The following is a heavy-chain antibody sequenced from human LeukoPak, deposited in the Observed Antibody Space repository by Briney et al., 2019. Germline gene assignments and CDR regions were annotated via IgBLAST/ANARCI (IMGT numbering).Heavy chain of an antibody. CDR1: GFTFSSYA. CDR3: AKMSVAGTNTHFDY. J-gene: IGHJ4*02. V-gene: IGHV3-23*01. Sequence: PGGSLRLSCAASGFTFSSYAMSWVRQAPGKGLEWVSAISGSGGSTYYADSVKGRSTISRDNSKNTLYLQMNSLRAEDTAVYYCAKMSVAGTNTHFDYWGQGTLVTVSS. D-gene: IGHD6-19*01. CDR2: ISGSGGST.